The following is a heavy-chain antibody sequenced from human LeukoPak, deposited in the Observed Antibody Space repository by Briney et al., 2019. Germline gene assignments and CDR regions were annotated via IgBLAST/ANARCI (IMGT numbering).Heavy chain of an antibody. CDR1: GGSISSSSYY. CDR2: IYYSGST. D-gene: IGHD2-15*01. V-gene: IGHV4-39*07. Sequence: PSETLSLTCTVSGGSISSSSYYWGWMRQPPGKGLEWIGRIYYSGSTDYNPSLKSRLTISVDTSKNHFSLKLSSVTAADTAVYYCASDGVVVAATSRYWFDPWGQGTLVTVSS. CDR3: ASDGVVVAATSRYWFDP. J-gene: IGHJ5*02.